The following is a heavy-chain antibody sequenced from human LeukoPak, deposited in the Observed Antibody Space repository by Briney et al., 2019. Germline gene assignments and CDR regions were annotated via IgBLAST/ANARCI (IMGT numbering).Heavy chain of an antibody. CDR1: GFTFSSYA. CDR3: AKDRQRWLYDY. D-gene: IGHD5-24*01. Sequence: PGASLKLSCAASGFTFSSYAMSWVRQAPGKGLEWVSAISGSGGSTYYADSVKGRFTISRDNSKNTLYLQVNSLRAEDTAVYYCAKDRQRWLYDYWGQGTLVTVSS. J-gene: IGHJ4*02. V-gene: IGHV3-23*01. CDR2: ISGSGGST.